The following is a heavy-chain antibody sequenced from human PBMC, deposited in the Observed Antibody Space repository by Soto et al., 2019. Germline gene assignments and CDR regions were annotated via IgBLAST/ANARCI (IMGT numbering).Heavy chain of an antibody. J-gene: IGHJ4*02. CDR3: ARIEMASIK. V-gene: IGHV4-31*03. Sequence: QVQMQESGPGLVKPSQTLSLTCSVSGASIRSGGYYWSWLRQSPGKGLEWIGHIYYTGSTFYSPSPKGRLTISLDTSKNRFSLDLRAVTAADTAMYYCARIEMASIKWGRGTLVTVAS. CDR1: GASIRSGGYY. CDR2: IYYTGST.